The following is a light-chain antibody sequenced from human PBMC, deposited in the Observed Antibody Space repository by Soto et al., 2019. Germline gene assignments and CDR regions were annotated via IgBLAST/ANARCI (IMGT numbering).Light chain of an antibody. J-gene: IGKJ1*01. CDR2: GAS. Sequence: EIMMTQSPATLSVSPGERSTLSCRASQRVSSNLAWYPQKPGQAPRLLIYGASTRATGIPARFSGSGSGTEFTHTVRSLQSEDFAVYYCQQYNKWPPWTFGQGPKVEIK. V-gene: IGKV3-15*01. CDR1: QRVSSN. CDR3: QQYNKWPPWT.